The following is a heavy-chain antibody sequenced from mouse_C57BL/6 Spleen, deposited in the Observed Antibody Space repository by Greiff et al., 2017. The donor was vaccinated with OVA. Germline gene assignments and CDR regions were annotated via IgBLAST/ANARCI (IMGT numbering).Heavy chain of an antibody. CDR3: TTWGDYTWFAY. J-gene: IGHJ3*01. V-gene: IGHV14-4*01. Sequence: VQLQQSGAELVRPGASVKLSCTASGFNITDDYMHWVKQRPEQGLEWIGWIDPENGDTEYASKFQGKATITADTSSNTAYLQLSSLTSEDTAVYYCTTWGDYTWFAYWGQGTLVTVSA. D-gene: IGHD2-4*01. CDR2: IDPENGDT. CDR1: GFNITDDY.